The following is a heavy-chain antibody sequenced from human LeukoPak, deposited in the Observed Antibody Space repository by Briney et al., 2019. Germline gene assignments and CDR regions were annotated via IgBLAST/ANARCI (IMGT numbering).Heavy chain of an antibody. J-gene: IGHJ4*02. CDR1: GGSFSGYY. Sequence: SETLSLTCAVYGGSFSGYYWSWIRQPPGKGLEWIGETNHSGSTNYNPSLKSRVTISVDTSKNQFSLKLSSVTAADTAVYYCARVYISGSYRRLNFDYWGQGTLVTVSS. CDR3: ARVYISGSYRRLNFDY. CDR2: TNHSGST. V-gene: IGHV4-34*01. D-gene: IGHD1-26*01.